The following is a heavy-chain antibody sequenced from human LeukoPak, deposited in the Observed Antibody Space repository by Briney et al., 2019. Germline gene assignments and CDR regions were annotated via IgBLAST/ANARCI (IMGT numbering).Heavy chain of an antibody. CDR2: INQDGSEK. CDR1: GFTFSSYW. V-gene: IGHV3-7*01. D-gene: IGHD3-16*02. Sequence: GGSLRLSCAASGFTFSSYWMSWARLGPGKGLEGVANINQDGSEKYYVDSVKGRFTISRDNATNSLYLQMNRLRAEDTAVYYCARDANYDYVWGSYPVYWGQGTLVTVSS. J-gene: IGHJ4*02. CDR3: ARDANYDYVWGSYPVY.